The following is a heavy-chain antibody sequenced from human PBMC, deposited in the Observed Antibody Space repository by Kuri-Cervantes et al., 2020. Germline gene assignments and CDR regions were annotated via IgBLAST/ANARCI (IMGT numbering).Heavy chain of an antibody. Sequence: SETLSLTCAVSGGSISSSNWWSWVRQPPGKGLEWIGEIYHSGSTNYNPSLKSRVAISVDTSKNQFSLKLNSVTAADTAVYFCARVRSVNNFWSGRYFFDSWGQGTLVTVSS. CDR3: ARVRSVNNFWSGRYFFDS. D-gene: IGHD3-3*01. CDR2: IYHSGST. V-gene: IGHV4-4*02. CDR1: GGSISSSNW. J-gene: IGHJ4*02.